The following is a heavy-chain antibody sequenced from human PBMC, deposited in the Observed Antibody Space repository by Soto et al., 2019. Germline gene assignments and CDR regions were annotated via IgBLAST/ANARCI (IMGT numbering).Heavy chain of an antibody. D-gene: IGHD5-18*01. J-gene: IGHJ2*01. Sequence: QVQLVQSGAEVKKPGSAVKVSCKASGGTFSNYPISWVRQAPGQGLEWMGGIIPIFGTVNYAQKFQGRVTIPADESTSTAYMERSSMRSQAADVYYWAGGNSRWLQLWYVDLWGRGTLVSASS. CDR2: IIPIFGTV. V-gene: IGHV1-69*12. CDR1: GGTFSNYP. CDR3: AGGNSRWLQLWYVDL.